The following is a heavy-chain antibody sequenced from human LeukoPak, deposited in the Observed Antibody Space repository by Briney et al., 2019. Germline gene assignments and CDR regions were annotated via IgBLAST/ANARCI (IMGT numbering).Heavy chain of an antibody. CDR1: GGSISSSRYY. Sequence: SETLSLTCTVSGGSISSSRYYWGWIRQPPGKGLEWIGSIHYSGSTYYNPSLKSRVTVSVDASENQFSLKLSSVAAADTAVYFCVRTRLSDHIVPAAERADDARDMWGQGTMVTVSS. CDR3: VRTRLSDHIVPAAERADDARDM. CDR2: IHYSGST. J-gene: IGHJ3*02. D-gene: IGHD2-2*01. V-gene: IGHV4-39*07.